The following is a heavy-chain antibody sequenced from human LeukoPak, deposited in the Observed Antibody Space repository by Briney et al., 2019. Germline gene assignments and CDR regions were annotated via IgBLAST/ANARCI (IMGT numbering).Heavy chain of an antibody. CDR2: IDAGNGDT. CDR3: ARAPYDYVWGSYRRGNWFDP. J-gene: IGHJ5*02. D-gene: IGHD3-16*02. CDR1: GYTFSDYA. Sequence: ASVKVSCKASGYTFSDYAMHWVRQAPGQRFEWMGWIDAGNGDTRYSQKFQGRVTITRDTSASTAYIELRSLRSEDTAMYYCARAPYDYVWGSYRRGNWFDPWGQGTLVTVSS. V-gene: IGHV1-3*01.